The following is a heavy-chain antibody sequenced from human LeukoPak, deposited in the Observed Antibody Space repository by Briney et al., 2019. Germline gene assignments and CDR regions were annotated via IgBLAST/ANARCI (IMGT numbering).Heavy chain of an antibody. CDR3: AILFPYSSSNDY. CDR2: IYYSGST. CDR1: GGSISSSSYY. J-gene: IGHJ4*02. D-gene: IGHD6-13*01. Sequence: SETLSLTCTGSGGSISSSSYYWGWIRQPPGKGLEWIGSIYYSGSTYYNPSLKSRVTISVDTSKNQFSLKLSSVTAADTAVYYCAILFPYSSSNDYWGQGTLVAVSS. V-gene: IGHV4-39*07.